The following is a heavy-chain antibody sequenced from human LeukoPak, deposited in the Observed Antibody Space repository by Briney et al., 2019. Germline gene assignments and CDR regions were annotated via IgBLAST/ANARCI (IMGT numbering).Heavy chain of an antibody. CDR1: GGSISSYY. CDR2: IYTSGST. V-gene: IGHV4-4*07. J-gene: IGHJ5*02. Sequence: PSETLSLTCTVSGGSISSYYWSWIRQPAGKGLEWIGRIYTSGSTNYNPSLKSRVTISVDTSKNQFSLKLSSVTAADTAVYYCARVSYSGSYYGRGDSNWFDPWGQGTLVTVSS. CDR3: ARVSYSGSYYGRGDSNWFDP. D-gene: IGHD1-26*01.